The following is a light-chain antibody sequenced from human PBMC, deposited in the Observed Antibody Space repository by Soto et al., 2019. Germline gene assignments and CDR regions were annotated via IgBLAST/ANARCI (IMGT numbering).Light chain of an antibody. CDR1: SSNIGANYD. J-gene: IGLJ2*01. V-gene: IGLV1-40*01. Sequence: QSVLTQPPSVSGAPGQRVTISCTGSSSNIGANYDVHWYQHLPGTAPKLLIYGNNNRPSGVPDRFSGSKSGTSASLAITGLRVEDEADYYCQSYDSSLSARNVVFGGGTQLTVL. CDR2: GNN. CDR3: QSYDSSLSARNVV.